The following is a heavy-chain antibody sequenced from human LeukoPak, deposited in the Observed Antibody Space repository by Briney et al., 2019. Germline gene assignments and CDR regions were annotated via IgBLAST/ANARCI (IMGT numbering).Heavy chain of an antibody. Sequence: PSETLSLTCAVSGYTISSRYYWGWIRQPPGKGLEWIGSIYHSGSTYYNPSLKSRVTISVDTSKNQFSLKLSSVTAADTAVYYCATDYMGYMDVWGKGTTVTVSS. D-gene: IGHD4-11*01. CDR1: GYTISSRYY. J-gene: IGHJ6*03. CDR2: IYHSGST. V-gene: IGHV4-38-2*01. CDR3: ATDYMGYMDV.